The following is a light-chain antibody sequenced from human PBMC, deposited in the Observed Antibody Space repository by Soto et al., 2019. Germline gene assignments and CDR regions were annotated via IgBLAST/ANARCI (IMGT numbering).Light chain of an antibody. CDR1: SSDVGGYNY. J-gene: IGLJ3*02. V-gene: IGLV2-14*01. Sequence: QAVVTQPASVSGSPGQSITVSCTGTSSDVGGYNYVSWYQRHPGKAPKLLIYEVNYRPSGVSNRFSGSKSGNTASLTISGLQPEDEADYYCSSYTTTSTLLVFGGGTKLTVL. CDR2: EVN. CDR3: SSYTTTSTLLV.